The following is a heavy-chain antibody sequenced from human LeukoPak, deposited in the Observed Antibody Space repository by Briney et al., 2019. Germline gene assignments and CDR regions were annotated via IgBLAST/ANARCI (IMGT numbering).Heavy chain of an antibody. V-gene: IGHV5-51*01. CDR2: IYPGDSDS. CDR1: GYIFTSYW. D-gene: IGHD3-10*01. Sequence: GESLKISCKGSGYIFTSYWIGWVRQLPGKGLEWMGIIYPGDSDSRYSPSFQGQVTISADKSISTAYLQWSSLKASDTAMYYCARNYYYGSGSYNLLVNWGQGTLVTVSS. CDR3: ARNYYYGSGSYNLLVN. J-gene: IGHJ4*02.